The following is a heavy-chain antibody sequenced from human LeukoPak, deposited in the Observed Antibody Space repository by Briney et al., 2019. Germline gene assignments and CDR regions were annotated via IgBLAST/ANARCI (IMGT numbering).Heavy chain of an antibody. J-gene: IGHJ4*02. CDR1: GGSISSSSYY. CDR2: IYTSGST. Sequence: SETLCLTCTVSGGSISSSSYYWGWIRQPAGKGLEWIGRIYTSGSTNYNPSLKSRVTMSVDTSKNQFSLKLSSVTAADTAVYYCAREKGYYGSGSFDYWGQGTLVTVSS. CDR3: AREKGYYGSGSFDY. V-gene: IGHV4-61*02. D-gene: IGHD3-10*01.